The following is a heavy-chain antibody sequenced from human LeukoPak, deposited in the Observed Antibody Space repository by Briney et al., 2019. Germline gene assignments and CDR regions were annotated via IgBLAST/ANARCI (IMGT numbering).Heavy chain of an antibody. D-gene: IGHD3-22*01. V-gene: IGHV1-2*02. CDR3: ARAGDYYDSSGYHDAFDI. Sequence: ASVKVSCKASGYTFTGYYMHWVRQAPGQGLEWMGWINPNSGGTNYAQKFQGRVTMTRDTSISTAYMELSRLRSDDTAVYYCARAGDYYDSSGYHDAFDIWGQGTMVTVSS. CDR1: GYTFTGYY. J-gene: IGHJ3*02. CDR2: INPNSGGT.